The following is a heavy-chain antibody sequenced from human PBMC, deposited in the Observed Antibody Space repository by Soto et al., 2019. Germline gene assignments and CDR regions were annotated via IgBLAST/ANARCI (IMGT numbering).Heavy chain of an antibody. D-gene: IGHD3-10*01. CDR1: GYTFTSYG. CDR2: ISAYNGNT. CDR3: ARVPMVRGVIMGWFDP. J-gene: IGHJ5*02. Sequence: QVQLVQSGAEVKKPGASVKVSCKASGYTFTSYGISWVRQAPGQGLEWMGWISAYNGNTNYAQKLQGRVTMTTDTSTSTADMELRSLRSDDTAVYYCARVPMVRGVIMGWFDPWGQGTLVTVSS. V-gene: IGHV1-18*04.